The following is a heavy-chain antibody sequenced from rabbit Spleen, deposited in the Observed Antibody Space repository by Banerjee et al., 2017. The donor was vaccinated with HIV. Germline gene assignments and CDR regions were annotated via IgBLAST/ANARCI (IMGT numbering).Heavy chain of an antibody. J-gene: IGHJ4*01. CDR2: MDTGGSSGST. V-gene: IGHV1S40*01. D-gene: IGHD1-1*01. CDR3: ARGSNNDNAAFNL. CDR1: GFSFSSTYW. Sequence: QSLEESGGDLVKPGASLTLTCTASGFSFSSTYWPHWVRQAPGKGLEWIACMDTGGSSGSTYYASWAKGRFTISKTSSTTVTLQLNSLTAADTATYFCARGSNNDNAAFNLWGPGTLVTVS.